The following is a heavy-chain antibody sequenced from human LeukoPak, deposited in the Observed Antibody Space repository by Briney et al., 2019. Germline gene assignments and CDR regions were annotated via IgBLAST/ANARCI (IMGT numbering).Heavy chain of an antibody. CDR1: GFTFSSCG. J-gene: IGHJ5*02. CDR3: AKGGSSSSYTWFDP. CDR2: IRYDGSNK. V-gene: IGHV3-30*02. D-gene: IGHD6-13*01. Sequence: SGGSLRLSCAASGFTFSSCGMHWVRQAPGKGLEWVAFIRYDGSNKYYADPVKGRFAISRDNSKNTLSLQMNSLRPEDTAVYYCAKGGSSSSYTWFDPWGQGTLVTVSS.